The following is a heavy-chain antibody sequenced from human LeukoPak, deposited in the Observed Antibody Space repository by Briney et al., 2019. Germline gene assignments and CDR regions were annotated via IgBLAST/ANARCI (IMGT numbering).Heavy chain of an antibody. CDR3: ATAQAGYSGYDYLWYFDY. CDR2: FDPEDGET. Sequence: GASVKVSSKVSGYTLTELSMHWVRQAPGKGLEWMGGFDPEDGETVYAQKFQGRVTMTEDTSTDTAYMELSSLRSEDTAVYYCATAQAGYSGYDYLWYFDYWGQGTLVTVSS. J-gene: IGHJ4*02. V-gene: IGHV1-24*01. D-gene: IGHD5-12*01. CDR1: GYTLTELS.